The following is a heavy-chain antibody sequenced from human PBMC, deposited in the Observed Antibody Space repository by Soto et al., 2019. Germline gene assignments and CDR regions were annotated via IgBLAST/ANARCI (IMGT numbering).Heavy chain of an antibody. CDR3: ARKGGTSISY. V-gene: IGHV4-34*01. Sequence: PSETLSLTCAVYGGSFSAYSWTWIRQPPGKGLEWIGEINHSGSTNYNPSLKSRVTLSVDTSNNQFSLKLSSVTAADTAVYYCARKGGTSISYWGQGTLVTVSS. J-gene: IGHJ4*02. CDR2: INHSGST. CDR1: GGSFSAYS. D-gene: IGHD2-2*01.